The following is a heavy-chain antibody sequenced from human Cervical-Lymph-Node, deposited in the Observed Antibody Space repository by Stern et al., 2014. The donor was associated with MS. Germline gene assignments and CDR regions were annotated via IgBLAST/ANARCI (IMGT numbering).Heavy chain of an antibody. V-gene: IGHV3-30-3*01. CDR1: GFVFRRYA. J-gene: IGHJ4*02. CDR2: ISYDGSDK. CDR3: AKGGSGSYLD. Sequence: VQLVESGGGVVQPGRALRLSCAASGFVFRRYALHLVRQAPGKGLELVVIISYDGSDKYYTDSVKGRFTVSRDNSNNTVDLEMNSLRLEDTAVYYCAKGGSGSYLDWGQGSLVTVSS. D-gene: IGHD1-26*01.